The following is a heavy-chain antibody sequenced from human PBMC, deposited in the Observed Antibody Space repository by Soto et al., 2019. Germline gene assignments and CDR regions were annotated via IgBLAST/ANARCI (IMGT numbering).Heavy chain of an antibody. Sequence: QITLKESGPTLVTPRQTLTLTCTFSGFSLDTRGVGVGWVRQPPGKALEWLALIYGNDEQRLNPSLQSRFTIAKDTPKRQVVLTMTNMDPVDTATYFCAHRLSAAGLFDHWGQGTLVSVSS. D-gene: IGHD6-13*01. CDR2: IYGNDEQ. V-gene: IGHV2-5*01. J-gene: IGHJ5*02. CDR1: GFSLDTRGVG. CDR3: AHRLSAAGLFDH.